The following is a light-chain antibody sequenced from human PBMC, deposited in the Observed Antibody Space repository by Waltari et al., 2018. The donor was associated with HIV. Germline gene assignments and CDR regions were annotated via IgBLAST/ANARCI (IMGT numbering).Light chain of an antibody. Sequence: DIQMTQSPSSLSASVGDTVAITCRASQVIKNFLAWFQQRPGQAPRSLIYSTSTLQSGVPSKFGGSGSGTNYTLTISNLQPEDVATYYCQQFFSYPLTFDGGTKVEIK. CDR2: STS. CDR1: QVIKNF. V-gene: IGKV1-16*02. CDR3: QQFFSYPLT. J-gene: IGKJ4*01.